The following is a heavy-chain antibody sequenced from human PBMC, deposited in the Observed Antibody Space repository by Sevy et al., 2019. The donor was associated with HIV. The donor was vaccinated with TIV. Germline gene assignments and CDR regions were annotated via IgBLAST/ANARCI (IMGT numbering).Heavy chain of an antibody. J-gene: IGHJ4*02. D-gene: IGHD6-19*01. CDR3: ARGSLYSSGWSESLDY. CDR1: GFTFNTHA. Sequence: GGSLRLSCAASGFTFNTHAMTWVRQAPGKGLEWVSSITGPAYGTHYADSVKGRFTVSRDNSKNVLYLQMNSLRADDTAVYYCARGSLYSSGWSESLDYWGQGTLVTVSS. V-gene: IGHV3-23*01. CDR2: ITGPAYGT.